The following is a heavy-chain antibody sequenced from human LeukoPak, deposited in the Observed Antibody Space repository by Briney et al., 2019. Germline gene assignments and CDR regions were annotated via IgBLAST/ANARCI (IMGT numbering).Heavy chain of an antibody. V-gene: IGHV3-74*01. CDR3: VRGITIFGVLRSPWFDP. J-gene: IGHJ5*02. CDR2: LNSDGSNT. D-gene: IGHD3-3*01. CDR1: GFTFRSYW. Sequence: GGSLRLSCAVSGFTFRSYWMHWVRQAPGKGLVWVSRLNSDGSNTSYADSVKGRFTISRGNAKKTLYLQMNGLRVEDSAVYYCVRGITIFGVLRSPWFDPWGQETLVTVSS.